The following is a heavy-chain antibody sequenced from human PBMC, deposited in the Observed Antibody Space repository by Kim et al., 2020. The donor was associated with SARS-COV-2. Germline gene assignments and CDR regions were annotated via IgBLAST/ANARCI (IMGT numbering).Heavy chain of an antibody. CDR1: GFTFGTYA. V-gene: IGHV3-23*01. Sequence: GGSLRLSCAASGFTFGTYAMSWVRQAPGKGLEWVSSIGSSRRTYYADSVKGRFTISRDSSENTLYLQMNSLRAEDTAVYYCAKGKNYDVLYWGQGTLVTVSS. CDR2: IGSSRRT. J-gene: IGHJ4*02. CDR3: AKGKNYDVLY. D-gene: IGHD3-9*01.